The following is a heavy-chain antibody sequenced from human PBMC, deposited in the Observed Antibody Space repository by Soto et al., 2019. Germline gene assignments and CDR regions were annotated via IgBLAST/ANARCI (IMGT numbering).Heavy chain of an antibody. Sequence: LSLTCTVSGGSIRRSDYNWGWIRQPPGKGLVWIGSIYYSGRTHHNPSLKSRVTISADTSKNQFSLKLSSVAAADTAVYYCERHSGPYSSTCFYTWGKGTLVTFXA. J-gene: IGHJ5*02. V-gene: IGHV4-39*01. D-gene: IGHD6-19*01. CDR2: IYYSGRT. CDR1: GGSIRRSDYN. CDR3: ERHSGPYSSTCFYT.